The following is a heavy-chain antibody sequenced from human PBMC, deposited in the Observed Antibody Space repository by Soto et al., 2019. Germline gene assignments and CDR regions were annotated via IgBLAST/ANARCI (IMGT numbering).Heavy chain of an antibody. CDR3: ARDRNWNYCFNDY. J-gene: IGHJ4*02. D-gene: IGHD1-7*01. V-gene: IGHV3-21*01. Sequence: GGSLRLSCAASGFTFSSYSMNWFRQAPGKGLEWVSSISSSSSYIYYADSVKGRFTISRDNAKNSLYLQMNSLRAEDTAVYYCARDRNWNYCFNDYWGQGTLVTVSS. CDR1: GFTFSSYS. CDR2: ISSSSSYI.